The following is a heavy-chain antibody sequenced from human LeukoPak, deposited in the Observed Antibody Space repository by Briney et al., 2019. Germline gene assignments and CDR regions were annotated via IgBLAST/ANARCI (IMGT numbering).Heavy chain of an antibody. CDR3: EKWGESSLPFDY. CDR1: GASICGHH. V-gene: IGHV4-59*10. Sequence: SSETLSLTCTVFGASICGHHGSWIRQPAGKEPEWIGRVHTSRGTNYNSSLNSRLTMSVDTSKNQFSLHRASVTAADTAVYYCEKWGESSLPFDYWGQGTLVTVSS. D-gene: IGHD3-10*01. CDR2: VHTSRGT. J-gene: IGHJ4*02.